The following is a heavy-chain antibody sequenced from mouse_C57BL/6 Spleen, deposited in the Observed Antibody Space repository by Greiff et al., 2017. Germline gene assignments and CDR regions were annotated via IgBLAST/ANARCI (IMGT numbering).Heavy chain of an antibody. Sequence: EVQLQQSGAELVRPGASVKLSCTASGFHIKDYYMHWVKQRPEQGLEWIGRIDPEDGDTEYAPKFQGKATMTADTSSNTAYLQLSSLTSEDTAVYYCTTLGRFSWFAYWGQGTLVTVSA. V-gene: IGHV14-1*01. CDR1: GFHIKDYY. CDR2: IDPEDGDT. D-gene: IGHD4-1*01. CDR3: TTLGRFSWFAY. J-gene: IGHJ3*01.